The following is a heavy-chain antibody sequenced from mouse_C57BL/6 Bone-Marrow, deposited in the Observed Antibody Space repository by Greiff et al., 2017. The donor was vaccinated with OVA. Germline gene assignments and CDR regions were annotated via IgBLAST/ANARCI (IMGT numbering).Heavy chain of an antibody. CDR2: IWSDGST. Sequence: VQLQQSGPGLVAPSKSLSITCTVSGFSLTSYGVHWVCQPPGKGLEWLVVIWSDGSTTYNSALKSRLSISKDNSKGQVFLKINSLQTDDTAMYYWARDDYYGSSNVGAMDYWGQGTSVTVSS. J-gene: IGHJ4*01. V-gene: IGHV2-6*03. CDR1: GFSLTSYG. D-gene: IGHD1-1*01. CDR3: ARDDYYGSSNVGAMDY.